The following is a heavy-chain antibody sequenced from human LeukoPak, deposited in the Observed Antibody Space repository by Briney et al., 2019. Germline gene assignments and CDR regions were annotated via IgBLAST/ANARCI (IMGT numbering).Heavy chain of an antibody. CDR2: ISAYNGNT. Sequence: ASVKVSCKASGYTFTSYAINWVRQAPGQGLEWMGWISAYNGNTNYAQKLQGRVTMTTDPSTSTAYMDLRSLRSDDTAVYYCARDRGEYSTTWYYFDSWGQGTLVTVSS. J-gene: IGHJ4*02. D-gene: IGHD6-6*01. V-gene: IGHV1-18*01. CDR1: GYTFTSYA. CDR3: ARDRGEYSTTWYYFDS.